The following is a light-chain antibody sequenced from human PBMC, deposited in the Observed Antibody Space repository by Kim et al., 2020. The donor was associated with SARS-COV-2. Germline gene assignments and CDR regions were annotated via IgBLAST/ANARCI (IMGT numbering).Light chain of an antibody. CDR3: HSRDTSDNHPV. CDR2: GKY. CDR1: SHMNYY. Sequence: AVGQTVRITCQGDSHMNYYASGYQQRPGQAPVLVIYGKYNRPSGIPDRFSGSSSVSTASLTITGAQAEDEADYYCHSRDTSDNHPVFGTGTKVTVL. V-gene: IGLV3-19*01. J-gene: IGLJ1*01.